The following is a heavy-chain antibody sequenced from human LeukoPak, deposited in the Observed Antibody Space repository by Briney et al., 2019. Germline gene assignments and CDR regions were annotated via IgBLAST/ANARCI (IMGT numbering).Heavy chain of an antibody. Sequence: GGSLRLSCAASGFTFSDYYMSWIRQAPGKGLEWVSYISSSGSTIYYADSVKGRFTISRDNAKNSLYLQMNSLRAEDTAVYYCARDPDCSSTSCYEGTGYSSRGIFDYWGQGTLVTVSS. CDR3: ARDPDCSSTSCYEGTGYSSRGIFDY. CDR2: ISSSGSTI. J-gene: IGHJ4*02. D-gene: IGHD2-2*01. CDR1: GFTFSDYY. V-gene: IGHV3-11*01.